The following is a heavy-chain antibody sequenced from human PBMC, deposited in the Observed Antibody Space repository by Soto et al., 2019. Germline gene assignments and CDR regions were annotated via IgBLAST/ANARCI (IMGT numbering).Heavy chain of an antibody. J-gene: IGHJ6*04. Sequence: LSLTCAVYGGSFSVYYWSWIRQPPGKGLEWIGEINHSGSTNYNPSLKSRVTISVDTSKNQFSLKLSSVTAADTAVYYCARGGRVYYYDGMEVWGKGTTVTVSS. V-gene: IGHV4-34*01. CDR1: GGSFSVYY. CDR3: ARGGRVYYYDGMEV. CDR2: INHSGST.